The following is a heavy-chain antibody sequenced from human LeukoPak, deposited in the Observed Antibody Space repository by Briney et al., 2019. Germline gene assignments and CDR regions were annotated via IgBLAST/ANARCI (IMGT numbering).Heavy chain of an antibody. J-gene: IGHJ3*02. V-gene: IGHV1-8*01. D-gene: IGHD6-13*01. CDR1: GYTFTSYD. Sequence: ASVKVSCKASGYTFTSYDINWVRQATGQGLEWMGWMNPNSGNTGYAQEFQGRVTMTRNTSISTAYMELSSLRSEDTAVYYCAREAAAATGAFDIWGQGTMVTVSS. CDR3: AREAAAATGAFDI. CDR2: MNPNSGNT.